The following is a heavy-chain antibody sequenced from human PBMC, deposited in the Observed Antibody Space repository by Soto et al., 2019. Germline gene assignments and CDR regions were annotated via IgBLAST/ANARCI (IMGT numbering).Heavy chain of an antibody. V-gene: IGHV3-23*01. D-gene: IGHD3-10*01. CDR3: AKGTYYGSGIGCDY. J-gene: IGHJ4*02. CDR1: GFTFSNYA. Sequence: EVQVLESGGGLVQPGGSLRLSCTVSGFTFSNYAMSWVRQAPGKGLEWVSGIRASAVSTFYADSVKGRFTISRDDSKNTLYLQMTTLRPEDTAVYYCAKGTYYGSGIGCDYWGQGTRVTVSS. CDR2: IRASAVST.